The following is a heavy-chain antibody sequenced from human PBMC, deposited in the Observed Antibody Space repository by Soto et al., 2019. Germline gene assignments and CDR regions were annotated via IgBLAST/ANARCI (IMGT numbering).Heavy chain of an antibody. D-gene: IGHD3-16*01. CDR2: IYYSGST. Sequence: SETLSLTCTVSGGSVSSGSYYWSWIRQPPGKGLEWIGYIYYSGSTNYNPSLKSRVTISVDTSKNQFSLKLSSVTAADTAVYYCARAPFGGALFDYWGQGTLVTVSS. CDR3: ARAPFGGALFDY. CDR1: GGSVSSGSYY. V-gene: IGHV4-61*01. J-gene: IGHJ4*02.